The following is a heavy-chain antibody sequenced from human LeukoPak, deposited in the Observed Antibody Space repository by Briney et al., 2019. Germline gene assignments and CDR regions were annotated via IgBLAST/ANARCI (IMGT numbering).Heavy chain of an antibody. V-gene: IGHV4-59*01. CDR3: ARDFAGCSNGTCYSRFDR. CDR2: IYYTGST. CDR1: GGSISSYY. Sequence: SETLSLTCTVSGGSISSYYWSWIRQPPGKGLEWLGYIYYTGSTNYSPSLKSRVTISVDTSKNQFSLKLSSVTAADTAVYYCARDFAGCSNGTCYSRFDRWGQGTLVTVSS. J-gene: IGHJ5*02. D-gene: IGHD2-15*01.